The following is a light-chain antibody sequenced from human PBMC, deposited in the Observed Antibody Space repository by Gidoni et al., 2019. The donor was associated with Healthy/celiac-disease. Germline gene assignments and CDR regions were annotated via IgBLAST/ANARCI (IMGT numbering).Light chain of an antibody. J-gene: IGKJ4*01. CDR3: QQRSNLLT. CDR1: QSVSSY. CDR2: DAS. V-gene: IGKV3-11*01. Sequence: EIVLTQSPATLSLSPGERATHSCRASQSVSSYLAWHQQKPGQAPRLLIYDASNRAAGIPTRFSGSGSGTDFSLTISSLEPEDFAVYYCQQRSNLLTFGGGTKVEIK.